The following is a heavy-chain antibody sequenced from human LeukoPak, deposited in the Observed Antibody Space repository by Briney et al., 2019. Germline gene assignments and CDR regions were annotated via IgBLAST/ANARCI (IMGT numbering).Heavy chain of an antibody. CDR2: IRRSGSII. Sequence: PGGSLRLSCAASGVTISNYEMNWVRQAPGKGLEWVSHIRRSGSIIYYADSVQGRFTISRDNAKNSLYLQMNSLRAEDTAVYYCAKDVGEWSVTDAFHIWGQGTRVTVSS. CDR3: AKDVGEWSVTDAFHI. J-gene: IGHJ3*02. CDR1: GVTISNYE. V-gene: IGHV3-48*03. D-gene: IGHD3-16*01.